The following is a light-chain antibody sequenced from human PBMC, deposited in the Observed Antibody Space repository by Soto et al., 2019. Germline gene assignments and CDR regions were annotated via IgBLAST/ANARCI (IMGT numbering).Light chain of an antibody. V-gene: IGKV3-15*01. Sequence: MTQCPATLSVSPAERLTLSCRASQSISSNLAWYQQKPGQAPRLLIYGASGGASGVPARLSGSGSGTDFTLTISSLQPEDFAVYFCQQYDSCPPTFGQGTKVDIK. CDR1: QSISSN. CDR3: QQYDSCPPT. CDR2: GAS. J-gene: IGKJ1*01.